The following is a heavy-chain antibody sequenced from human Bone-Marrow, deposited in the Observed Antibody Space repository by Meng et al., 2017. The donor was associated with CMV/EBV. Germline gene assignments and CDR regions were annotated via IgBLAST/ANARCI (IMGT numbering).Heavy chain of an antibody. D-gene: IGHD1-26*01. CDR1: GGSFSGYY. J-gene: IGHJ4*02. CDR3: ASHGIVGATSFDY. V-gene: IGHV4-34*01. Sequence: SETLSLTCAVYGGSFSGYYWSWIRQPPGKGLEWIGEINHSGSTNYNPSLKSRVTISVDTSKNQFSLKLSSVTAADTAVYYCASHGIVGATSFDYWGQGTLVTVSS. CDR2: INHSGST.